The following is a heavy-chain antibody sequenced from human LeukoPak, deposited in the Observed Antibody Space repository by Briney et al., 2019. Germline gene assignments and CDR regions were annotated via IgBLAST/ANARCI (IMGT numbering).Heavy chain of an antibody. Sequence: GGSLRLSCAASGFTFSSYWMHWVRHAPGKGLVWVSRINSDGSSTSYADSVKGRFTISRDNAKNTLYLQMNSLRAEDTAVYYCARDCSSTSCPEPGAFDIWGQGTMVTVSS. V-gene: IGHV3-74*01. D-gene: IGHD2-2*01. CDR3: ARDCSSTSCPEPGAFDI. CDR2: INSDGSST. J-gene: IGHJ3*02. CDR1: GFTFSSYW.